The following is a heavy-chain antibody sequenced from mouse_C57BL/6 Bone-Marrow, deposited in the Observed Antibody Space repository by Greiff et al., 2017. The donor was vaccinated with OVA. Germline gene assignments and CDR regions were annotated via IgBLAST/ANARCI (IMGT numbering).Heavy chain of an antibody. Sequence: LVESGPELVKPGASVKISCKASGYSFTGYYMNWVKQSPEKSLEWIGEINPSTGGTTYNQKFKAKATLTVDKSSSTAYMQLKSLTSEDSAVYYCARGDYWGQGTTLTVSS. J-gene: IGHJ2*01. CDR2: INPSTGGT. CDR1: GYSFTGYY. V-gene: IGHV1-42*01. CDR3: ARGDY.